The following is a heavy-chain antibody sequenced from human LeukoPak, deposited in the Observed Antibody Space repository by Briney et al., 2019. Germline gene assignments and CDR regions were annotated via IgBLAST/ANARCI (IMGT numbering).Heavy chain of an antibody. CDR2: IIPIFGTA. J-gene: IGHJ4*02. D-gene: IGHD1-20*01. Sequence: ASVKVSCKASGGTFSSYAISWVRQAPGQGLEWMGGIIPIFGTANYAQKFQGRVTITTDESTSTAYMELSSLRPEDTAVYYCARGITGTLYYFDYWGQGTLVTVSS. CDR1: GGTFSSYA. CDR3: ARGITGTLYYFDY. V-gene: IGHV1-69*05.